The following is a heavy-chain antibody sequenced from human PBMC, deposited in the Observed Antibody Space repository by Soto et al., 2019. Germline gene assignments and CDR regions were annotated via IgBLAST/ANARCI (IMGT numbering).Heavy chain of an antibody. J-gene: IGHJ4*02. CDR2: IIPIFGTA. D-gene: IGHD2-15*01. CDR3: ARPEGGYCSGGSCYRGRPFDY. CDR1: GGTFSSYA. Sequence: QVQLVQSGAEVKKPGSSVKVSCKASGGTFSSYAISWVRQAPGQGLEWMGGIIPIFGTANYAQKVQGRVTITADESTSTAYMELSSLRSEDTAVYYCARPEGGYCSGGSCYRGRPFDYWGQGTLVTVSS. V-gene: IGHV1-69*12.